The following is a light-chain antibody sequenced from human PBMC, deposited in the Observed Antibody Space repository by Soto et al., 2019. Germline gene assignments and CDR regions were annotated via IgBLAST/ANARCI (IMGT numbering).Light chain of an antibody. J-gene: IGLJ2*01. CDR3: SAYTSSSTLGV. CDR2: EIS. CDR1: SSDVGGYNY. Sequence: QSVLTQPASVSGSPGQSITISCTGTSSDVGGYNYVSWYQQHPGKAPKLMIYEISNRPSGVPDRFSGSKSGNTASLTISGLQAEDEADYYCSAYTSSSTLGVFGGGTKLTVL. V-gene: IGLV2-14*01.